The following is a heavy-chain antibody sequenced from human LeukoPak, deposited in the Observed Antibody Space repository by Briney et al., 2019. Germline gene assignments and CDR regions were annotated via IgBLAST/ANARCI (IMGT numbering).Heavy chain of an antibody. CDR1: RGSISTYY. V-gene: IGHV4-59*01. J-gene: IGHJ5*02. D-gene: IGHD1-26*01. Sequence: PSETLSLTCILSRGSISTYYWSWIRQPPGKGLEWIGYVYYSGSATYNPSLKSRVTISVDTSKNQFSLKLTSVIAADTAVYYCARHKWDQNWFDPWGQGTLVTVSP. CDR2: VYYSGSA. CDR3: ARHKWDQNWFDP.